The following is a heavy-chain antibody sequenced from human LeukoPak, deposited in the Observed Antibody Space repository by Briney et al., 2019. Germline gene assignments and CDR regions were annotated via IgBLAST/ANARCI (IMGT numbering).Heavy chain of an antibody. Sequence: GAPVKVSCKASGYTFTSYGISWVRQAPGQGLEWMGWISANSGNTNYAKTLQGRVTMTTDTSTSTAYMELRSLTSDDTALYYCARDIDWTFEYWGQGTLVTVSS. CDR1: GYTFTSYG. CDR3: ARDIDWTFEY. D-gene: IGHD1-1*01. J-gene: IGHJ4*02. CDR2: ISANSGNT. V-gene: IGHV1-18*01.